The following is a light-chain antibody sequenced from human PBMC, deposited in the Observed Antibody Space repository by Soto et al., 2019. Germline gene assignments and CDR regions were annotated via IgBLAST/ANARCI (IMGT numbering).Light chain of an antibody. CDR3: QQYYDTPLT. J-gene: IGKJ4*01. CDR2: WAS. Sequence: DIVMTQSPDSLAVSLGDRATITCKSSQSVLYSSNNKNYSGWYQQKPGQPPRLLISWASTRESGVPDRFSGSGSGTDFTLTISSLQTEDVALYYCQQYYDTPLTFGGGTKVEIK. V-gene: IGKV4-1*01. CDR1: QSVLYSSNNKNY.